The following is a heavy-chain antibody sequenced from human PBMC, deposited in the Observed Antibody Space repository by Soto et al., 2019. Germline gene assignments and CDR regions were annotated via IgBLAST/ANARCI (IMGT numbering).Heavy chain of an antibody. V-gene: IGHV3-30*18. CDR1: GFTFSSYG. D-gene: IGHD6-13*01. Sequence: QVQLVESGGGVVQPGRSLRLSCAASGFTFSSYGMHWVRQAPGKGLEWVAVISYDGSNKYYADSVKGRFTISRDNSKTSLYLQMNSLSAEDTAVYYCAKGSSWWRNYFDYWGQGTLVTVSS. CDR3: AKGSSWWRNYFDY. J-gene: IGHJ4*02. CDR2: ISYDGSNK.